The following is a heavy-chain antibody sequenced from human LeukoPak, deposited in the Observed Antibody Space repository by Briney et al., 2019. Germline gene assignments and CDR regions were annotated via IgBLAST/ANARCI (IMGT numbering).Heavy chain of an antibody. CDR2: INPNSGGT. CDR3: AAYGDYGFIDFAY. CDR1: GYTFTGYY. Sequence: GASVKVSCKASGYTFTGYYMHWVRQAPGQGLEWMGWINPNSGGTNYAQKFQGRVTMTRDTSISTACMELSRLRSDDTAVYYCAAYGDYGFIDFAYWGQGTLVTVSS. V-gene: IGHV1-2*02. J-gene: IGHJ4*02. D-gene: IGHD4-17*01.